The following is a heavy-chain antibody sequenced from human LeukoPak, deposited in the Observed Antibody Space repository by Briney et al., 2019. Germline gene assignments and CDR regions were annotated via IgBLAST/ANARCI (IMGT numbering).Heavy chain of an antibody. V-gene: IGHV1-69*05. D-gene: IGHD4-17*01. CDR2: IMPLFGTA. CDR3: ARDVHGDYGFGWFDP. J-gene: IGHJ5*02. Sequence: GASVKVSCKASGYTFTSYGISWVRQAPGQGLEWLGGIMPLFGTAGYAQKFQGRVTITKDESTRTVYLELTSLTSDDTAVYYCARDVHGDYGFGWFDPWGQGTLVSVSS. CDR1: GYTFTSYG.